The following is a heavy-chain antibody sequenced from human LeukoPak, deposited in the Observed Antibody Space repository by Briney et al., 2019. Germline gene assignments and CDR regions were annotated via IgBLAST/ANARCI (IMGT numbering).Heavy chain of an antibody. Sequence: AETLSLTCTVSGGSISSYYWSWIRQPAGKGLEWIGRIYTSGSTNYNPSLKSRATLSVDTSKNQFSLKLSSVPAADTAVYYCARDRPGYRSSWDLYYYHYMAVRGKRTTVTASS. J-gene: IGHJ6*03. V-gene: IGHV4-4*07. CDR2: IYTSGST. D-gene: IGHD6-13*01. CDR1: GGSISSYY. CDR3: ARDRPGYRSSWDLYYYHYMAV.